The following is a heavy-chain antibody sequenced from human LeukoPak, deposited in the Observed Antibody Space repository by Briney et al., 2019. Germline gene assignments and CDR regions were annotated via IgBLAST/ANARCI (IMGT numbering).Heavy chain of an antibody. J-gene: IGHJ5*02. D-gene: IGHD5-12*01. V-gene: IGHV3-66*01. CDR1: GFSVSNNY. CDR3: ARDAYDDASES. CDR2: IYSGGST. Sequence: GGSLRLSCAASGFSVSNNYMRWVRQAPGKGLEWVSLIYSGGSTSYADSVRGRFTISRDNSKNTLYLQMNSLRVDDTAVYYCARDAYDDASESWGQGTLVTVSS.